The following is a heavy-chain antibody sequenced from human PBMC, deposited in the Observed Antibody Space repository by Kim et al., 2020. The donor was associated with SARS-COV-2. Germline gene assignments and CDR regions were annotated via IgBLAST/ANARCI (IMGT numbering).Heavy chain of an antibody. J-gene: IGHJ4*02. V-gene: IGHV3-49*02. Sequence: TESAASVKGRFTISRDDSKSIAYLQMNSLKTEDTAVYYCGGGSYYFRDNYWGQGTLVTVSS. D-gene: IGHD1-26*01. CDR2: T. CDR3: GGGSYYFRDNY.